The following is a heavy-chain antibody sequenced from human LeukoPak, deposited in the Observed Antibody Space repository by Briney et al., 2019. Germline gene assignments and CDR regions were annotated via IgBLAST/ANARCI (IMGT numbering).Heavy chain of an antibody. Sequence: ESGPTLVNPTQTLTLTCTFSGFSLSTSGVGVGWIRQPPGKALEWLALIYWDDDKRYSPSLKSRLTITKDTSKNQVVLTMTNMDPVGTATYYCAHIGYYYDSSGYGFLDYWGQGTLVTVSS. CDR2: IYWDDDK. D-gene: IGHD3-22*01. CDR3: AHIGYYYDSSGYGFLDY. CDR1: GFSLSTSGVG. J-gene: IGHJ4*02. V-gene: IGHV2-5*02.